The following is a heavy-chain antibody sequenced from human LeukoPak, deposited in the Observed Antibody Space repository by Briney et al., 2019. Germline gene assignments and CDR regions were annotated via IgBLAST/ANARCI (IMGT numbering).Heavy chain of an antibody. J-gene: IGHJ4*02. CDR3: ATLNAGYSGYDSEFDY. Sequence: ASAKVSCKASGYTFTSYGISWVRQAPGQGLEWMGWISAYNGNTNYAQKLQGRVTMTTDTSTSTAYMELRSLRSDDTAVYYCATLNAGYSGYDSEFDYWGQGTLVTVSS. D-gene: IGHD5-12*01. V-gene: IGHV1-18*01. CDR1: GYTFTSYG. CDR2: ISAYNGNT.